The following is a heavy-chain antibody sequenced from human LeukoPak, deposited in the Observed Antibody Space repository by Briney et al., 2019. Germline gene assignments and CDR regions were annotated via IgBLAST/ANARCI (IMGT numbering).Heavy chain of an antibody. CDR3: ARYDLGYCSSTSCSSDGMDV. CDR2: MNPNSGNT. V-gene: IGHV1-8*01. Sequence: ASVKVSCKAYGYTFTSYDINWVRQTTGQGLEWMGWMNPNSGNTGYAQKFQGRVTMTRNTSISTAYMELSSLRSEDTAVYYCARYDLGYCSSTSCSSDGMDVWGQGTTVTVSS. D-gene: IGHD2-2*01. CDR1: GYTFTSYD. J-gene: IGHJ6*02.